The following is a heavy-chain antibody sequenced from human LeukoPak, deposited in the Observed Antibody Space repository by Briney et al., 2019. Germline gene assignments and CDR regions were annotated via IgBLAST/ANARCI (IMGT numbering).Heavy chain of an antibody. D-gene: IGHD5-24*01. CDR2: IYTSGST. CDR1: GGSISSGSYY. Sequence: SQTLSLTCTVSGGSISSGSYYWSWTRQPAGKGLEWIGRIYTSGSTNYNPSLKSRVTISVDTSKNQFSLKLSSVTAADTAVYYCARDPALDGYNYFDYWGQGTLVTVSS. J-gene: IGHJ4*02. CDR3: ARDPALDGYNYFDY. V-gene: IGHV4-61*02.